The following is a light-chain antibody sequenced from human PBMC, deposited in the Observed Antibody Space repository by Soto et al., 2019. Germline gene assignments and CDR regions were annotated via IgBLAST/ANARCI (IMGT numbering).Light chain of an antibody. CDR1: SSDVGAYNS. V-gene: IGLV2-14*01. Sequence: QSALTQPASVSGSPGQSITISCTGTSSDVGAYNSVSWYQQHPGKAPKVIIYDVSTRPSGISDSFSGSKSGNTASLTISGLQAEDESDYYCSSYTTSVTYVFGTGTKVTVL. CDR2: DVS. J-gene: IGLJ1*01. CDR3: SSYTTSVTYV.